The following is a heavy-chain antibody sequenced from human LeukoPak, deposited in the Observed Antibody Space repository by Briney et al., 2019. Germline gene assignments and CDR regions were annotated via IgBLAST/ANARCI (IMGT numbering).Heavy chain of an antibody. Sequence: GGSLRLSCAASGFTLSSYAMSWVRQAPGKGLEWVSSINGSGGSTYSADSVKGRTYYVDSVKGRFTISKNNSENTLYLQMNSLRAENTAVYYCARGVKYGNYEGYWGQGTLVTVSS. CDR2: INGSGGSTYSADSVKGRT. CDR3: ARGVKYGNYEGY. V-gene: IGHV3-23*01. J-gene: IGHJ4*02. CDR1: GFTLSSYA. D-gene: IGHD4-11*01.